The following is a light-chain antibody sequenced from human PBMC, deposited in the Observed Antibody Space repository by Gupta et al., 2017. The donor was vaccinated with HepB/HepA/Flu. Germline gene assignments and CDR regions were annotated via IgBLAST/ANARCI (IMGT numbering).Light chain of an antibody. CDR3: SSYTSSSTLV. J-gene: IGLJ2*01. CDR1: SSDVGGYNY. Sequence: QSALTQPASVSGSPGRSITIPCTGTSSDVGGYNYASWYQQHPGKAPKLMIYDVSNRPSGVSTRFSGSKSGNTASLTISGLQAEDEADYYCSSYTSSSTLVFGGVTKLTVL. V-gene: IGLV2-14*03. CDR2: DVS.